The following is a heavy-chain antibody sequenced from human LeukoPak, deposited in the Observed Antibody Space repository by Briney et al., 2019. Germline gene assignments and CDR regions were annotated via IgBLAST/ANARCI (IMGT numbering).Heavy chain of an antibody. Sequence: PGGSLRLSCAASGFTFSSYAMSWVRQAPGKGLEWVSAISGSGGNTYCADSVKGRFTISRDNAKNSLYLQMNSLRAEDTAVYYCAELGITMIGGVWGKGTTVTISS. CDR2: ISGSGGNT. D-gene: IGHD3-10*02. CDR3: AELGITMIGGV. J-gene: IGHJ6*04. V-gene: IGHV3-23*01. CDR1: GFTFSSYA.